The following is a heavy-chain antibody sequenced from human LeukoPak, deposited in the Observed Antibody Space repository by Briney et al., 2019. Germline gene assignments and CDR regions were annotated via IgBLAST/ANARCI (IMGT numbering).Heavy chain of an antibody. Sequence: PGGSLRLSCAASGFTVSNNYMSWVRQAPGKGLEWVSVIYSGGSTYYADSVKGRFTISRDNSKNTLYLQMNSLRAEDTAVYYCAKFLPTHIVVANYYFDYWGQGTLVTVSS. J-gene: IGHJ4*02. CDR3: AKFLPTHIVVANYYFDY. CDR1: GFTVSNNY. D-gene: IGHD2-21*01. CDR2: IYSGGST. V-gene: IGHV3-53*01.